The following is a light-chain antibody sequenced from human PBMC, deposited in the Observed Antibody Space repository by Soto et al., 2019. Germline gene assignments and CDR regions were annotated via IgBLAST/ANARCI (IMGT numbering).Light chain of an antibody. Sequence: DIQMTQSPSALSASVGDRFTITCRASQNIGYFLNWYQQKPGKAPNLLIYAASSFQTGVSSRFSGRGSGTELTLTIRNLQPEDFATYWCQQSYAAPLTFGGWTKVDI. CDR2: AAS. CDR3: QQSYAAPLT. J-gene: IGKJ4*01. V-gene: IGKV1-39*01. CDR1: QNIGYF.